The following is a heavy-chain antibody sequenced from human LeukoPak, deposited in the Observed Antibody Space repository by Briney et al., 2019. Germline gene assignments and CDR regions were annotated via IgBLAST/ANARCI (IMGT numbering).Heavy chain of an antibody. Sequence: ASVKVSCKVSGYTLTELSMHWVRQAPGKGLEWMGGFDPEDGETIYAQKFQGRVTMTEDTSTDTAYMELSSLRSEDTAVYYCARGRGSSTRSYNWFDPWGQGTLVTVSS. V-gene: IGHV1-24*01. CDR3: ARGRGSSTRSYNWFDP. J-gene: IGHJ5*02. D-gene: IGHD1-26*01. CDR2: FDPEDGET. CDR1: GYTLTELS.